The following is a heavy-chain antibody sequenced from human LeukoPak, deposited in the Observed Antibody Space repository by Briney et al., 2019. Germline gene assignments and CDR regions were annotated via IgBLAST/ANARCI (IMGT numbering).Heavy chain of an antibody. CDR1: GFTFSRYE. CDR2: ITTSGSNT. J-gene: IGHJ4*02. V-gene: IGHV3-48*03. CDR3: ARDNRPSDY. Sequence: GGSLRLSCAASGFTFSRYEMHWVRQGPGKELEWISYITTSGSNTIYADSVRGRFTISRDNAKNSLYLQMNSLRVEDTAVYYCARDNRPSDYWGQGTLVTVSS.